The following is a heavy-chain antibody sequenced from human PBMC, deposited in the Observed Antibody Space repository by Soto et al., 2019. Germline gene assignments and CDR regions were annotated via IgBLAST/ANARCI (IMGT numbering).Heavy chain of an antibody. CDR1: GGSISSYY. J-gene: IGHJ4*02. CDR2: IYYSGST. D-gene: IGHD3-10*01. V-gene: IGHV4-59*08. Sequence: SETLSVTCTVSGGSISSYYWSWIRQTPGKGLEWIGYIYYSGSTNYNPSLKSRVTISVDTSKNQFSLKLNSMTAADTAVYYCARHNYGSGSTYFDYWGQGTLVTVSS. CDR3: ARHNYGSGSTYFDY.